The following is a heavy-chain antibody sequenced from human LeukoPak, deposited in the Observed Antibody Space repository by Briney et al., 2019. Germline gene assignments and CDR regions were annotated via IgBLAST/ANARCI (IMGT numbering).Heavy chain of an antibody. D-gene: IGHD3-22*01. V-gene: IGHV3-20*04. Sequence: GGSLRLSCAASGFTFKDYGMSWVRQAPGKGLEWVSGTTWNGGSTGYADPVKGRLTISRDNAQNSLYLQMNSLRAEDTALYYCAKGQSYYYDSSAPDYWGQGTLVTVSS. CDR2: TTWNGGST. CDR1: GFTFKDYG. CDR3: AKGQSYYYDSSAPDY. J-gene: IGHJ4*02.